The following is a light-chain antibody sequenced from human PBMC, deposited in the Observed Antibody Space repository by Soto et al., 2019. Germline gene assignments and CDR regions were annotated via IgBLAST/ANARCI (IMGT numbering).Light chain of an antibody. CDR3: QHYGSALFT. CDR1: QSFSSRD. V-gene: IGKV3-20*01. Sequence: EIVLTQSPGTLSLSPGERATLSCRASQSFSSRDLAWYQQKPGQAPRLLIYGASSRATGIPDRFSGSGSGTDFTLTISSLEPEDFAVYYCQHYGSALFTFGPGTKVDVK. CDR2: GAS. J-gene: IGKJ3*01.